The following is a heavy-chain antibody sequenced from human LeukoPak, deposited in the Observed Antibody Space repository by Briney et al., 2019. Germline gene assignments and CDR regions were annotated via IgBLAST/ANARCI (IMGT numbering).Heavy chain of an antibody. CDR1: GYTFTGYY. D-gene: IGHD7-27*01. J-gene: IGHJ3*02. V-gene: IGHV1-2*02. CDR3: ARLWGKFDAFDI. Sequence: GASVKVSCKASGYTFTGYYMHWVRQAPGQGLEWMGWINPNSGGTNYPQKFQGRVTMTRDTSISTAYMELSSLRSDDTAVYYCARLWGKFDAFDIWGQGTMVTVSS. CDR2: INPNSGGT.